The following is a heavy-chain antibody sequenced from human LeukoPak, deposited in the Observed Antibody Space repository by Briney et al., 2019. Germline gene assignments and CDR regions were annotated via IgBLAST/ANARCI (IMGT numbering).Heavy chain of an antibody. V-gene: IGHV3-33*01. D-gene: IGHD2-21*02. CDR3: ARDGLGDCFPAY. CDR1: GFTFSSYG. J-gene: IGHJ4*02. Sequence: GGTLRLSCAASGFTFSSYGMHWVRQAPGKGLEGVAVIWDDGSNKYYAYSVKGRFTISRDNSKNTLYLQMDSLRAEDTAVYYCARDGLGDCFPAYWGQGTLVTVSS. CDR2: IWDDGSNK.